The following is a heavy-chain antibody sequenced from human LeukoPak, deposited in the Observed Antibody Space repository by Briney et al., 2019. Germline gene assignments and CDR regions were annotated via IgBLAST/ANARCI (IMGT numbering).Heavy chain of an antibody. J-gene: IGHJ4*02. CDR2: IYHSGST. D-gene: IGHD3-22*01. Sequence: SETLSLTCTVSDGSISSSSYYWVWIRQPPGKGLEWIVSIYHSGSTYYNPSLKSRVTISVYTSKNQFSLKLSSVTAADTAVYYCARDGVYYDSSGYRSYYFDYWGQGTLVTVSS. V-gene: IGHV4-39*07. CDR3: ARDGVYYDSSGYRSYYFDY. CDR1: DGSISSSSYY.